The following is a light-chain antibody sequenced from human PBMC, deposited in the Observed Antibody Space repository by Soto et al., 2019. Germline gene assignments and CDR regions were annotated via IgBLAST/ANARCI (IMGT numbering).Light chain of an antibody. CDR3: SSFTTTSTYV. CDR2: EVN. J-gene: IGLJ1*01. Sequence: QSALTQPASVSGSPGQSITISCTGTSSDVGGYNYVSWYQQHPGQAPKLMIYEVNHRPSGVSNRFSGSKSGNTASLTISGLQAEDEADYYCSSFTTTSTYVFGTGTKLTVL. V-gene: IGLV2-14*01. CDR1: SSDVGGYNY.